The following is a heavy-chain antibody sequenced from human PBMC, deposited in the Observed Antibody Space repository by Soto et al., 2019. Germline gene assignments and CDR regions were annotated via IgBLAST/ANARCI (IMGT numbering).Heavy chain of an antibody. J-gene: IGHJ6*02. V-gene: IGHV5-51*01. D-gene: IGHD3-9*01. CDR2: IYPGDSDT. Sequence: GESLKISCKSSGYSFTSYWIGWVRQMPGKGLEWMGIIYPGDSDTRYSPSFQGQVTISADKSISTAYLQWSSLKASDTAMYYCARRRYFDWLPHFGMDVWGQGTTVTVSS. CDR3: ARRRYFDWLPHFGMDV. CDR1: GYSFTSYW.